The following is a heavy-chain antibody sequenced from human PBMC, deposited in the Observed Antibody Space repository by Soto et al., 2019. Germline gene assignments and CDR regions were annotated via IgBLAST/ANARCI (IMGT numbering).Heavy chain of an antibody. D-gene: IGHD2-8*01. CDR2: ISGRGRNT. CDR3: AKNGLSDSPSAIDS. J-gene: IGHJ4*02. V-gene: IGHV3-23*01. Sequence: GGSLRLSCAISGFTFSSNGMSWVRQAPGKGLDWVSGISGRGRNTYYADSVKGRFTISRDNSKNTLFLQMNSLRVEDTAVYYCAKNGLSDSPSAIDSWGQGTLVTVSS. CDR1: GFTFSSNG.